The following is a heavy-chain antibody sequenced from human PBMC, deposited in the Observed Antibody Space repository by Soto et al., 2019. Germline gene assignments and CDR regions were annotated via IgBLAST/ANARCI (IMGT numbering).Heavy chain of an antibody. V-gene: IGHV4-31*03. J-gene: IGHJ5*02. CDR1: VGSISSGGYY. CDR2: IYYSGST. D-gene: IGHD3-10*01. CDR3: TRAERFPRSWFDP. Sequence: SETLSLTCTVSVGSISSGGYYWSWIRQHPGKGLEWIGYIYYSGSTYYNPSLKSRVTISVDTSKDQFSLELTSVTAADTAMYFCTRAERFPRSWFDPWGQGTQVTVSS.